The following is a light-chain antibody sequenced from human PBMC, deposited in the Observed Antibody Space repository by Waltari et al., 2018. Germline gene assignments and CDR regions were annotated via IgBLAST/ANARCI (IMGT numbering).Light chain of an antibody. CDR2: SDT. CDR3: QSYDRSLSGSV. V-gene: IGLV1-40*01. CDR1: SSNPGAGYD. Sequence: QPVLTQPPSVSGAPGQRVTIPCPGSSSNPGAGYDVHWYQHFPGAGPKLIIYSDTHRPSGVPDRFSGSKSGTSASLAVTGLQADDEADYYCQSYDRSLSGSVFGGGTKLTVL. J-gene: IGLJ3*02.